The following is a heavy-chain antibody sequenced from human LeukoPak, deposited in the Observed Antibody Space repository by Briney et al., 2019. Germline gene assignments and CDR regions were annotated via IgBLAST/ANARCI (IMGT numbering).Heavy chain of an antibody. Sequence: GGSLRLSCAASGFTFSSYAMSWVRQAPGKGLEWVSAIRGSVGSKCYADSVKGRFTISSDNSKNTMYLQMNSLRGEDTAVYYCASNRAAGGTGALDYWGQGNVVTVSS. J-gene: IGHJ4*02. CDR2: IRGSVGSK. V-gene: IGHV3-23*01. D-gene: IGHD6-13*01. CDR3: ASNRAAGGTGALDY. CDR1: GFTFSSYA.